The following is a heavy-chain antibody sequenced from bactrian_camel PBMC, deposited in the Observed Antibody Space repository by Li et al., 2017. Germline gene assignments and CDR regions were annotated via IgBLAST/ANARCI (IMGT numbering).Heavy chain of an antibody. V-gene: IGHV3S1*01. Sequence: HVQLVESGGGSVQAGGSLRLSCAASGVTWSSYSMAWFRQAPGKEREGVADIYTAGGSTYYADSVKGRFTISKVNAERTLYLQMSSLKPEDTAQYYCVMVTYFGYWGQGTQVTV. CDR3: VMVTYFGY. D-gene: IGHD7*01. CDR2: IYTAGGST. CDR1: GVTWSSYS. J-gene: IGHJ6*01.